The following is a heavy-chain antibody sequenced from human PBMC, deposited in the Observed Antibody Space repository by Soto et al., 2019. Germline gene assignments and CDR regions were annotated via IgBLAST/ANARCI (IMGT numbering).Heavy chain of an antibody. CDR2: IWYDGSXX. Sequence: SGGSLRLSCAASGFTFSSYGMHWVRQAPGKGLEWVAVIWYDGSXXXXXXXXXXXXXXXRDNSKNTLYLQMNSLRAEDTAVYYCARVPIGPLEWLLTGNYYYGMDVWGQGTTVTVSS. J-gene: IGHJ6*02. CDR3: ARVPIGPLEWLLTGNYYYGMDV. D-gene: IGHD3-3*01. CDR1: GFTFSSYG. V-gene: IGHV3-33*01.